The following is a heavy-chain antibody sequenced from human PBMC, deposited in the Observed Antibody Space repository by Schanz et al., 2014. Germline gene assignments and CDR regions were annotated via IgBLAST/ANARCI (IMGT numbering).Heavy chain of an antibody. CDR2: IFYSGST. D-gene: IGHD3-22*01. CDR1: GVSISSGGYS. V-gene: IGHV4-30-4*07. Sequence: QVQLQESGPGLVKPSQTLSLTCAVSGVSISSGGYSWTWIRQPPGKGPEWIGYIFYSGSTNYNPSQRGQIPMPVDTPKTHFPRRWCSGPAADTAVYYCATRRHDSTGSWSSGGSTDAFDIWGQGTKVTVSS. CDR3: ATRRHDSTGSWSSGGSTDAFDI. J-gene: IGHJ3*02.